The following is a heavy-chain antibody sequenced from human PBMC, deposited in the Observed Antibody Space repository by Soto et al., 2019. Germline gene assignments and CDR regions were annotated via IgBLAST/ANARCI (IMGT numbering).Heavy chain of an antibody. CDR1: GFTFSTSI. D-gene: IGHD6-13*01. J-gene: IGHJ4*02. V-gene: IGHV3-30-3*01. CDR2: VSSDGNNK. Sequence: QVQLVESGGGVVQPGGSLRLSCEAFGFTFSTSIVHWVRQAPGKRLEWVAVVSSDGNNKYYADSVKGRFTVSRDNSKGTLSLQMNSLRPEDTAVYSCARDAGSRLTQKNYYFDYWGQGTLVTVSS. CDR3: ARDAGSRLTQKNYYFDY.